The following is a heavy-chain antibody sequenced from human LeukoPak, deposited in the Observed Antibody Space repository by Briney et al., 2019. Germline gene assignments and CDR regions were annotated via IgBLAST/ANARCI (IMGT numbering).Heavy chain of an antibody. CDR2: IYSGGST. CDR3: ARGRGSYLPD. CDR1: GFTFSSYA. J-gene: IGHJ4*02. Sequence: GGSLRLSCAASGFTFSSYAMSWVRQAPGKGLEWVSVIYSGGSTYYADSVKGRFTISRDNSKNTLYLQMNSLRAEDTAVYYCARGRGSYLPDWGQGTLVTVSS. V-gene: IGHV3-66*01. D-gene: IGHD3-16*01.